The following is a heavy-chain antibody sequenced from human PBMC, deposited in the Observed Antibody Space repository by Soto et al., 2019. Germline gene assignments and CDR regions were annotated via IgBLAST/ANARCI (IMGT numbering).Heavy chain of an antibody. D-gene: IGHD1-1*01. V-gene: IGHV1-46*01. Sequence: ASVKVSCKASGYTFTNYYIQWVRQAPGHGLEWMAIINPSGGSTDYAQKFQGRVTLTRDTSTSTVHMELSSLRSGDTAVDYCARQGSPRETGYHFGMDVWGQGTTVTVS. CDR2: INPSGGST. CDR1: GYTFTNYY. J-gene: IGHJ6*02. CDR3: ARQGSPRETGYHFGMDV.